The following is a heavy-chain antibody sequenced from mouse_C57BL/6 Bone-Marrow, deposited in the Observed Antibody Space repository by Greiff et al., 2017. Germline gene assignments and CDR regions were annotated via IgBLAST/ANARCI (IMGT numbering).Heavy chain of an antibody. CDR3: ARNYYYGSTHYFDY. CDR2: ISSGSSTI. D-gene: IGHD1-1*01. V-gene: IGHV5-17*01. Sequence: VQRVESGGGLVKPGGSLKLSCAASGFTFSDYGMHWVRQAPEKGLEWVAYISSGSSTIYYADTVKGRFTISRDNAKNTLFLQMTSLRSEDTAMYYCARNYYYGSTHYFDYWGQGTTLTVSS. CDR1: GFTFSDYG. J-gene: IGHJ2*01.